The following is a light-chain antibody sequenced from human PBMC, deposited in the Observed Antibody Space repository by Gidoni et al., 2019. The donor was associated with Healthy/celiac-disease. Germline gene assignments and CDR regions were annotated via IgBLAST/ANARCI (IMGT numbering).Light chain of an antibody. CDR2: WAS. V-gene: IGKV4-1*01. Sequence: DIVMTQSPDSLAVSLGERATINCKSSPCVLYSSNNKNYLALYQQKPGQPPKLLIYWASTRESGVPDRFSGSGSGTDFTLTISSLQAEDVAVYYCQQYYSTPLTFGGGTKVEIK. CDR1: PCVLYSSNNKNY. CDR3: QQYYSTPLT. J-gene: IGKJ4*01.